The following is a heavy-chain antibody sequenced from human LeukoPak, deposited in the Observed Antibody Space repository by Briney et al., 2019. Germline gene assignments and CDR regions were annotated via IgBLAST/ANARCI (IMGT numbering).Heavy chain of an antibody. CDR3: ARDGRFSSGSSNWFDP. J-gene: IGHJ5*02. CDR1: GFTVSSNY. V-gene: IGHV3-53*01. CDR2: IYSGGST. Sequence: GGSLRLSCAASGFTVSSNYMSWVRQALGKGLEWVSVIYSGGSTYYADSVKGRFTISRDNSKNTLYLQMNSLRAEDTAVYYCARDGRFSSGSSNWFDPWGQGTLVTVSS. D-gene: IGHD6-19*01.